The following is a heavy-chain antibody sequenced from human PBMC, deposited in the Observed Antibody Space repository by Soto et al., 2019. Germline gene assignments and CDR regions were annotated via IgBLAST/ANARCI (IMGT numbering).Heavy chain of an antibody. CDR2: SRDKRNSYST. CDR3: TRCITGTTSSEY. V-gene: IGHV3-72*01. CDR1: GFTFNDYY. D-gene: IGHD1-7*01. Sequence: EVQLVESGGGLVQPGGSLRLSCAGSGFTFNDYYIDWVRQAPGKGLEWVGRSRDKRNSYSTDYAASVKGRFTISRDASKNSLFLQMNSMKTEDTALYYCTRCITGTTSSEYWGQGTLVTVSS. J-gene: IGHJ4*02.